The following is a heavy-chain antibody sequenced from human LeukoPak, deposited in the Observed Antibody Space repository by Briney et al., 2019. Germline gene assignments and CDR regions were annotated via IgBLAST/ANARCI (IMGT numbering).Heavy chain of an antibody. V-gene: IGHV3-30-3*01. CDR3: ARDGYDLDTPMVSTIFDC. CDR2: ISYDGSNK. J-gene: IGHJ4*02. D-gene: IGHD5-18*01. CDR1: GFTFSSYA. Sequence: GRSLRLSCAASGFTFSSYAMHWVRQAPGKGLEWVAVISYDGSNKYYADTVKGRFTISRDNSKNTLYLQMNSLRAEDTAVYYCARDGYDLDTPMVSTIFDCWGQGTLVTVSS.